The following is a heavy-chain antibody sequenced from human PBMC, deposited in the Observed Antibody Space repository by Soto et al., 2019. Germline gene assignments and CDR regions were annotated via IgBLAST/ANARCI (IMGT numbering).Heavy chain of an antibody. D-gene: IGHD5-18*01. CDR3: ARVAGYSYGLYAFEI. J-gene: IGHJ3*02. Sequence: QVQLVQSGAEVKKPGASVKVSCKASGYTFSTHDINWVRQATGQGLEWMGWMNPNSGYTGYAQKFQGRLTMTRNTSITTAYMELSSLRSEDTAVYYCARVAGYSYGLYAFEIWGQGTMVTVSS. CDR2: MNPNSGYT. CDR1: GYTFSTHD. V-gene: IGHV1-8*01.